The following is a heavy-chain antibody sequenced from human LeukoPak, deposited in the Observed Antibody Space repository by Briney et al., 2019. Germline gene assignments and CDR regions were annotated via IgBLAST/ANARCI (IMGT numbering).Heavy chain of an antibody. Sequence: EAPVKVSCKASGYTFTSYGISWVRQAPGQGLEWMGWISAYNGNTNYAQKLQGRVTMTTDTSTSTAYMELRSLRSDNTAVYYCARTYDYVWGSYRSLDYWGQGTLVTVSS. CDR2: ISAYNGNT. D-gene: IGHD3-16*02. CDR1: GYTFTSYG. CDR3: ARTYDYVWGSYRSLDY. V-gene: IGHV1-18*01. J-gene: IGHJ4*02.